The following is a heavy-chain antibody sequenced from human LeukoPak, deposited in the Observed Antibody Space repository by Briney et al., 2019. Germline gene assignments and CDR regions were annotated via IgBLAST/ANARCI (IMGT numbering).Heavy chain of an antibody. CDR2: IYYSGTT. J-gene: IGHJ4*02. CDR3: ARQKRNSSGWYGDY. D-gene: IGHD6-19*01. V-gene: IGHV4-30-4*08. CDR1: GGSISSGGYY. Sequence: SETLSLTCTVSGGSISSGGYYWSWIRQPPGKGLEWIGYIYYSGTTYYNPSLKSRITISIDTSKSQFSLKLSSVTAADTAVYYCARQKRNSSGWYGDYWGQGTLVTVSS.